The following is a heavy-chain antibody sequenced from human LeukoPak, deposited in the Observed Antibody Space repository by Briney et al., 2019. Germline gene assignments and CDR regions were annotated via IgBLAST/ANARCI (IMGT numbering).Heavy chain of an antibody. D-gene: IGHD3-10*01. CDR2: ISYDGSNK. J-gene: IGHJ6*03. CDR3: ARGFDPSYYYYYMDV. V-gene: IGHV3-30-3*01. Sequence: GGSLRLSCAASGFTFSSYAMHWVRQAPGKGLEWVAVISYDGSNKYYADSVKGRFTISRDNSKNTLYLQMNSLRAEDTAVYYCARGFDPSYYYYYMDVWGKGTTVTVSS. CDR1: GFTFSSYA.